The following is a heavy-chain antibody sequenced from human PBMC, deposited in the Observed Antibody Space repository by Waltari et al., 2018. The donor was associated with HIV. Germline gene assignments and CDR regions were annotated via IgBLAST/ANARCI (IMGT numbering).Heavy chain of an antibody. CDR1: GYNFGRYW. CDR2: IFPGDSST. Sequence: EVQLEQSGAEMKKPGESLRLSCKASGYNFGRYWISWVRQIPGKGLEWMGIIFPGDSSTRYSPSFRGQVTISADKSINTIFLQWTTLKASDSAIYYCATGPDHYCDFWGQGTQVTVSS. CDR3: ATGPDHYCDF. J-gene: IGHJ4*02. V-gene: IGHV5-51*01. D-gene: IGHD4-4*01.